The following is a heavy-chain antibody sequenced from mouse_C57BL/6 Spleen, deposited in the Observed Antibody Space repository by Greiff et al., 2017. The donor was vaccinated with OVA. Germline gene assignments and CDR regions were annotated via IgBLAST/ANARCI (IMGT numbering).Heavy chain of an antibody. Sequence: QVQLQQSGAELVKPGASVKISCKASGYAFTSYWMNWVKQRPGQGLEWIGQIYPGDGGTNYNGKFKGKATLTADKSSSTAYMQLSSLTSEDSAVCCCARALIATVDSDWGQGTTLTVSS. CDR1: GYAFTSYW. V-gene: IGHV1-80*01. CDR3: ARALIATVDSD. J-gene: IGHJ2*01. CDR2: IYPGDGGT. D-gene: IGHD1-1*01.